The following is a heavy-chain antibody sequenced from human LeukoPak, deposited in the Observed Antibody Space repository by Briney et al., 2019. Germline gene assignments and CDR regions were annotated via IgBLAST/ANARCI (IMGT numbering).Heavy chain of an antibody. D-gene: IGHD3-10*01. J-gene: IGHJ4*02. CDR1: GFTFRSYW. CDR3: AKDSAAPISITMVRGRWYFDY. Sequence: PGGSLRLSCAASGFTFRSYWMHWVRQAPGKGLEWVAFIRYDGSNKYHADSVKGRSTISRDNSKNTMYLQMNSLRAEDTAVYYCAKDSAAPISITMVRGRWYFDYWGQGTLVTVSS. CDR2: IRYDGSNK. V-gene: IGHV3-30*02.